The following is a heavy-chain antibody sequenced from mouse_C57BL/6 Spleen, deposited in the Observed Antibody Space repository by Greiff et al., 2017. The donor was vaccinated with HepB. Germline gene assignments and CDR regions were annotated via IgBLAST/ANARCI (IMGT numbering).Heavy chain of an antibody. CDR3: ARFPLGYYFDY. CDR1: GYAFSSYW. J-gene: IGHJ2*01. D-gene: IGHD4-1*01. CDR2: IYPGDGDT. Sequence: VQLVESGAELVKPGASVKISCKASGYAFSSYWMNWVKQRPGKGLEWIGQIYPGDGDTNYNGKFKGKATLTADKSSSTAYMQLSSLTSEDSAVYFCARFPLGYYFDYWGHGTTLTVSS. V-gene: IGHV1-80*01.